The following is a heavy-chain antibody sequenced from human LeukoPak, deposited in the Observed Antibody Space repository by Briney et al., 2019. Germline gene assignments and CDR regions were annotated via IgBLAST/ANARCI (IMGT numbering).Heavy chain of an antibody. CDR3: ARASHGLGTYSTFDY. D-gene: IGHD3-10*01. J-gene: IGHJ4*02. CDR2: ISSSSGYI. CDR1: GFTFSSYS. V-gene: IGHV3-21*01. Sequence: GALRLSCAASGFTFSSYSMNWVRQAPGKGLEWVSSISSSSGYIYYADSVKGRSTASRDNAKNSLYLQMNSLRAEDTAVYYCARASHGLGTYSTFDYWGQGALVTVSS.